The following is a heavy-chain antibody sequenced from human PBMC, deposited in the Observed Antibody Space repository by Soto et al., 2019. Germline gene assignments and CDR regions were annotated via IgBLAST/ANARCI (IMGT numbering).Heavy chain of an antibody. D-gene: IGHD5-18*01. CDR2: ISSSSSYI. CDR1: GFTFSSYS. J-gene: IGHJ4*02. V-gene: IGHV3-21*01. CDR3: AREAKDTAHKYSFDY. Sequence: PGGSLRLSCAASGFTFSSYSMNWVRQAPGKGLEWVSSISSSSSYIYYADSVKGRFTISRDNAKNSLYLQMNSLRAEDTAVYYCAREAKDTAHKYSFDYWGQGTLVTISS.